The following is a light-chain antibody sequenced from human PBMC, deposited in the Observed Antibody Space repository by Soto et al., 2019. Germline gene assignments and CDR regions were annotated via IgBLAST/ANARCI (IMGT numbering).Light chain of an antibody. V-gene: IGLV1-47*01. CDR3: AAWDDSLSGYV. Sequence: SVLTQPPSASWTPGQRVTISCSGRNSNIGSNYVYWYQQLPGTAPKLLIYRNNQRPSGVPDRFSGSKSGTSASLAISGLRSEDEADYYCAAWDDSLSGYVFGTGTKVTVL. CDR2: RNN. CDR1: NSNIGSNY. J-gene: IGLJ1*01.